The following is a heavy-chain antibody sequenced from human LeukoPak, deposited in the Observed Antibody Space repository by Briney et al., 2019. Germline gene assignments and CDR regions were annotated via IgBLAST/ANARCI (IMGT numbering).Heavy chain of an antibody. CDR2: ISSSSSYI. Sequence: GGSLRLSCAASGFTFSSYSMNWVRQAPGKGLEWVSSISSSSSYIYYADSVKGRFTISRDNAKNSLHLQMNSLRAEDTAVYYCARDRILWLGGNSRMIDYWGQGTLVTVSS. CDR1: GFTFSSYS. V-gene: IGHV3-21*01. J-gene: IGHJ4*02. CDR3: ARDRILWLGGNSRMIDY. D-gene: IGHD3-10*01.